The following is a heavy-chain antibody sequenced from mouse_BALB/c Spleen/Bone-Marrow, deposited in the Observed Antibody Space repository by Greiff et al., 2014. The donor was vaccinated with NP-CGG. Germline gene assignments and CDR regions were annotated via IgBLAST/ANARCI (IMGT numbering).Heavy chain of an antibody. Sequence: VQRVESGPGLVAPSQSLSITCTVSGFSLTSYGVHWVRQPPGKGLEWLGVIWAGGSTNYNSTLMSRLSINKDNSKSQVFLKMNRLQTDDTAMYYCAKTTTAYYAMDYWGQGTSVTVSS. D-gene: IGHD1-2*01. CDR1: GFSLTSYG. V-gene: IGHV2-9*02. CDR2: IWAGGST. J-gene: IGHJ4*01. CDR3: AKTTTAYYAMDY.